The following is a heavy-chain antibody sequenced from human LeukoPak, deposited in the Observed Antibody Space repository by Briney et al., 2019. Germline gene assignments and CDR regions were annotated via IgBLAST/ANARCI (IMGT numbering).Heavy chain of an antibody. CDR3: VSSSSWSHFDY. CDR1: GGSISSSSYY. J-gene: IGHJ4*02. CDR2: IYYSGST. D-gene: IGHD6-13*01. V-gene: IGHV4-39*07. Sequence: SETLSLTCTVSGGSISSSSYYWGWIRQPPGKGLEWIGSIYYSGSTYYNPSLKSRVTISVDTSKNQFSLKLSSVTAADTAVYYCVSSSSWSHFDYWGQGTLVTVSS.